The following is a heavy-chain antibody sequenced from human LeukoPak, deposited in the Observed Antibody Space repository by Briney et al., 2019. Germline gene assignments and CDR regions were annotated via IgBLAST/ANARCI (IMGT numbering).Heavy chain of an antibody. V-gene: IGHV3-43*01. Sequence: GGSLRLSCAASGFTFDDHTMHWVRQAPGKGLEWVSLISRDGTNTYYTDSVRGRFTISRDNSKDSLYLQMNSLETEDTALYYCAKDSDWIIDYWGQGTLVTVSS. CDR3: AKDSDWIIDY. J-gene: IGHJ4*02. CDR2: ISRDGTNT. CDR1: GFTFDDHT. D-gene: IGHD2-21*02.